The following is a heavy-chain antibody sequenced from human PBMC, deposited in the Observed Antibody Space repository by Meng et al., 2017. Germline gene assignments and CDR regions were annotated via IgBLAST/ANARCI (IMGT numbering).Heavy chain of an antibody. CDR2: INHSGST. V-gene: IGHV4-34*01. CDR1: GGSFSCYY. CDR3: ARGLILEQQLTWGDWFDP. D-gene: IGHD6-13*01. J-gene: IGHJ5*02. Sequence: QVQPHQWCAGLLKPSETLSLTCAVYGGSFSCYYWSWIRQPPGKGLEWIGEINHSGSTNYNPSLKSRVTISVDTSKNQFSLKLSSVTAADTAVYYCARGLILEQQLTWGDWFDPWGQGTLVTVSS.